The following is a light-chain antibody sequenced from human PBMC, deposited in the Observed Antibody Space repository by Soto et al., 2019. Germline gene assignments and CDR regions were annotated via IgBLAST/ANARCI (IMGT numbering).Light chain of an antibody. J-gene: IGKJ1*01. Sequence: EVVLTQSPGTLSLSPGERATLSCRASQSVSSSYLAWYQQKPGQAPRLLIYGTSSRATGSPDRFSGSGSGTDFTLTISGLEPEDFAVYYCQQDGSSSWTFGQGTKVEIK. CDR3: QQDGSSSWT. CDR1: QSVSSSY. CDR2: GTS. V-gene: IGKV3-20*01.